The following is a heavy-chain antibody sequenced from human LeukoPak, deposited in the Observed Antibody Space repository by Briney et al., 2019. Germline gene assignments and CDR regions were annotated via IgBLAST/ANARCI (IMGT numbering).Heavy chain of an antibody. CDR1: GGSISSYY. Sequence: PSETLSLTCTVSGGSISSYYWSWIRQPPGKGLEWIGYTYYSGSTNYNPSLKSRVTISVDTSKNQFSLKLSSVTAADTAVYYCARDRYSSGWHDYWGQGTLVTVSS. D-gene: IGHD6-19*01. CDR3: ARDRYSSGWHDY. J-gene: IGHJ4*02. V-gene: IGHV4-59*01. CDR2: TYYSGST.